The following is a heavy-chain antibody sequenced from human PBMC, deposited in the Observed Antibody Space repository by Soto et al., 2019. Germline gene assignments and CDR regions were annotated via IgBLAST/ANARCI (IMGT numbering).Heavy chain of an antibody. D-gene: IGHD6-19*01. J-gene: IGHJ5*02. V-gene: IGHV4-59*01. CDR2: LYYSGST. CDR3: ARGLGSRSYCFDP. Sequence: SETLSLTCTVSGGSISSYSWSWIRQPPGKGLEWIGSLYYSGSTHYNPSLKSRLNMSLDTSKNQLSLKLSSVTAADTAVYYCARGLGSRSYCFDPWGPGPLVAVSS. CDR1: GGSISSYS.